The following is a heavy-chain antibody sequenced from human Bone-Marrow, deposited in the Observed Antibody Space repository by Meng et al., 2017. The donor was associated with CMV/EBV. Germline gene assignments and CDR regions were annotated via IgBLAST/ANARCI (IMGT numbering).Heavy chain of an antibody. J-gene: IGHJ4*02. D-gene: IGHD5-24*01. V-gene: IGHV4-38-2*02. CDR2: IYHSGST. CDR1: GYSISSGYY. CDR3: ARVGRDGYNWLDY. Sequence: SETLSLTCTVSGYSISSGYYWGWIRQPPGKGLEWIGSIYHSGSTYYNPSLKSRVTISVDTSKNQFSLTLSSVTAADTAVYYCARVGRDGYNWLDYWGLGTLVTVSS.